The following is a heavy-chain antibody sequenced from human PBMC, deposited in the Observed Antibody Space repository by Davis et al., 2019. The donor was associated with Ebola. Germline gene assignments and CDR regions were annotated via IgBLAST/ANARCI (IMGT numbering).Heavy chain of an antibody. CDR2: INTDGRDK. J-gene: IGHJ4*02. V-gene: IGHV3-7*01. CDR1: GFTFSSYG. Sequence: PGGSLRLSCAASGFTFSSYGMHWVRQAPGKGLEWVANINTDGRDKHYVGSVKGRFTISRDNAKNSLYLQMNSLRAEDTAVYYCARDDPSAWYEYWGQGTLVTVSS. D-gene: IGHD6-19*01. CDR3: ARDDPSAWYEY.